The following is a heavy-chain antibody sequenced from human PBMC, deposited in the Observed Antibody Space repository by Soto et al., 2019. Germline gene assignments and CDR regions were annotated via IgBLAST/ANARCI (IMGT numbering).Heavy chain of an antibody. CDR1: GGSISSYY. CDR3: ARLGGSYAVPHFDY. CDR2: IYYSGSI. V-gene: IGHV4-59*08. J-gene: IGHJ4*02. D-gene: IGHD1-26*01. Sequence: TSDTLSLTCTVSGGSISSYYWSWIRQPPGKGLEWIGYIYYSGSINYNPSLKSRVTISVDTSKNQFSLKLSSVTAADTAVYYCARLGGSYAVPHFDYWGQGTLVTVS.